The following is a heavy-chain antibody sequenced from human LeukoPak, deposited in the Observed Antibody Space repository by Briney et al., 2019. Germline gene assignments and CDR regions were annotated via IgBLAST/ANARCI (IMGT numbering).Heavy chain of an antibody. J-gene: IGHJ2*01. CDR2: KTSSGSI. D-gene: IGHD6-13*01. V-gene: IGHV4-59*01. CDR1: GGSISNYY. CDR3: ATGATGDSWTLYFDL. Sequence: SETLSLTCSVSGGSISNYYWNWIRQPPGKGLEWIGYKTSSGSIDYNPSLKSRVTISVDTSKNQFSLKLTSVTAADTAVYYCATGATGDSWTLYFDLWGRGTLVTVSS.